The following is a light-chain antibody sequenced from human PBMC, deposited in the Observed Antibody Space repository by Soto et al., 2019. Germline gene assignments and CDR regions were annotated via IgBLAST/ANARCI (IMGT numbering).Light chain of an antibody. CDR1: QDINNY. V-gene: IGKV1-27*01. CDR2: AAS. J-gene: IGKJ2*01. CDR3: QNYKSAPNT. Sequence: DIQMTQSPSSLSASARDRVTITCRASQDINNYLAWYQQKPGKVPKLLIYAASTLQPGVQSRFSGRGSGTVFTLTINSLQPEDVATYYCQNYKSAPNTFGRGTRLEIK.